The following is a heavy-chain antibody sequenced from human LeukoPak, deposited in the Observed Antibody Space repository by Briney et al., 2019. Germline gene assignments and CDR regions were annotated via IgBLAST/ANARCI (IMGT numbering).Heavy chain of an antibody. CDR3: ARARGYYDSSGSHAFDI. Sequence: RASVKVSCKASGGTFSSYAISWVRQAPGQGLEWMGGIIPIFGTANYAQKFQGRVTITTDESTITAYMELSSLRSEDTAVYYCARARGYYDSSGSHAFDIWGQGTMVTVSS. V-gene: IGHV1-69*05. D-gene: IGHD3-22*01. CDR1: GGTFSSYA. J-gene: IGHJ3*02. CDR2: IIPIFGTA.